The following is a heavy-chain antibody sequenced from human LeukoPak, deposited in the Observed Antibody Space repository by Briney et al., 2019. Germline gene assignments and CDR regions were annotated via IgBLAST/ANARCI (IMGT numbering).Heavy chain of an antibody. V-gene: IGHV1-69*06. CDR2: IIPIFGTA. CDR3: ARDVDTAMVEVYYYMDV. J-gene: IGHJ6*03. CDR1: GGTFSSYA. D-gene: IGHD5-18*01. Sequence: GASVKVSCKASGGTFSSYAISWVRQAPGQGLVWMGRIIPIFGTANYAQKFQGRVTITADKSTSTAYMELSSLRSEDTAVYYCARDVDTAMVEVYYYMDVWGKGTTVTVSS.